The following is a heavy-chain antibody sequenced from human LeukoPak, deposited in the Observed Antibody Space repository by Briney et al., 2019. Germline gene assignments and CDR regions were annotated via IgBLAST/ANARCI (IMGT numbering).Heavy chain of an antibody. CDR3: ARRWERHFDY. D-gene: IGHD1-26*01. Sequence: SETLSLTCTVSGYSISTGYYWDWIRQPPGKGLEWIGTFYHGGSTYYNPSLKSRVTISVDTSKNQFSLKLSSVTAADTAVYYCARRWERHFDYWGQGTLVTVSS. V-gene: IGHV4-38-2*02. CDR1: GYSISTGYY. J-gene: IGHJ4*02. CDR2: FYHGGST.